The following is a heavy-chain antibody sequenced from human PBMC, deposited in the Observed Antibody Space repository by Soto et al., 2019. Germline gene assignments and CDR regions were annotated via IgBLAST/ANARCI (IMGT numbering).Heavy chain of an antibody. CDR1: GFTFSSYA. V-gene: IGHV3-23*01. Sequence: GGSLRLSCAASGFTFSSYAMSWVRQAPGKGLEWVSAISGSGGSTYYADSVKGRFTISRDNSKNTLYLQMNSLRAEDTAVYYCAKDRLPTQRIAAAGMFDPWGQGTLVTVSS. D-gene: IGHD6-13*01. J-gene: IGHJ5*02. CDR3: AKDRLPTQRIAAAGMFDP. CDR2: ISGSGGST.